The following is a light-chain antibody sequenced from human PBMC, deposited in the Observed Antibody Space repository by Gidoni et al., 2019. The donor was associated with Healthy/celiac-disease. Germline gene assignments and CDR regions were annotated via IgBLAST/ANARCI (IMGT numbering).Light chain of an antibody. V-gene: IGLV1-40*01. Sequence: QSVLTQPPSVSGAPGQRVTISCTGSSSNIGAGYDVHWYQKLPGTAPKLLIYGNSNRPSGVPDRFSGSKSGTSASLAITGLQAEDEADYYCQSYDSSLSGSNVVFGGGTKLTV. CDR3: QSYDSSLSGSNVV. CDR1: SSNIGAGYD. J-gene: IGLJ2*01. CDR2: GNS.